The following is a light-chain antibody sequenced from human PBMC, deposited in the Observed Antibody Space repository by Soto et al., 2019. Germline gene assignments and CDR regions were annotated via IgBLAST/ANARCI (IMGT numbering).Light chain of an antibody. CDR2: GNS. CDR1: SSNIGAGYD. Sequence: QSVLTQPPSVSGAPGQRVTISCTGSSSNIGAGYDVHWYQQLPGTAPKLLIYGNSNRPSGVPDRFSGSKSGTSASLAITGLQAEDDDDYYCQSYDSSHVFGTGTKVTVL. J-gene: IGLJ1*01. CDR3: QSYDSSHV. V-gene: IGLV1-40*01.